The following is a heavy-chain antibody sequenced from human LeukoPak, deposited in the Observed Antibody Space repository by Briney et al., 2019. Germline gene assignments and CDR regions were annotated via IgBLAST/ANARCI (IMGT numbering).Heavy chain of an antibody. CDR2: LCGGGGST. CDR3: ANPGRYSSGWVFPPCFDY. J-gene: IGHJ4*02. D-gene: IGHD6-19*01. V-gene: IGHV3-23*01. CDR1: GFTFSSYA. Sequence: GGSLRLSCAASGFTFSSYAMSWVREAPGKGLVWVSDLCGGGGSTYYADSVKGRFTISRDNSMNTLYLQMNSLRADDTAVYYCANPGRYSSGWVFPPCFDYWGQGTLVTVSS.